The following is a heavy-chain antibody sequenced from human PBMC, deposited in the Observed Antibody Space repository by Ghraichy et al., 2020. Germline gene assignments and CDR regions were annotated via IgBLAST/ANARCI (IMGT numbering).Heavy chain of an antibody. V-gene: IGHV3-23*01. CDR2: ISGSGGST. Sequence: GGSLRLSCAASGFTFSSYAMSWVRQAPGKGLEWVSAISGSGGSTYYADSVKGRFTISRDNSKNTLYLQMNSRRAEDTAVYYCAKSVQYYDSSGSPEYFQHWGQGTLVTVSS. CDR1: GFTFSSYA. J-gene: IGHJ1*01. D-gene: IGHD3-22*01. CDR3: AKSVQYYDSSGSPEYFQH.